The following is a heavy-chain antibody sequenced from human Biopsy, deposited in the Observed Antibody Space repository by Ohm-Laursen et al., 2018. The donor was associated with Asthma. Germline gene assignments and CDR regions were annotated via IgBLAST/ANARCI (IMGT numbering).Heavy chain of an antibody. CDR3: ARTYYDFLTGQVNDAFAM. D-gene: IGHD3-9*01. CDR2: INAGNGNT. CDR1: GYTFINYA. Sequence: ASVKVSCKVSGYTFINYAIHWVRQAPGQRLEWMGWINAGNGNTKYSQKVQGRVTITRDTSASTAYMDLSSLRSEDTAVYYCARTYYDFLTGQVNDAFAMWGQGTMVTVSS. V-gene: IGHV1-3*01. J-gene: IGHJ3*02.